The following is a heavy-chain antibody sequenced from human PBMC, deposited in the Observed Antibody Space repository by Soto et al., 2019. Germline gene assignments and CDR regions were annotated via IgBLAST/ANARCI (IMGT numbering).Heavy chain of an antibody. V-gene: IGHV3-48*03. CDR3: ARGGVY. CDR1: GFTFSSHE. J-gene: IGHJ1*01. Sequence: GGSLRLSCEATGFTFSSHEMNWIRQTPGKRLEWIAKISGSGSTINYADSVRGRFTISRDNVQRTLHLQMDSLRVEDTGVYYCARGGVYWGRGTMVTVSS. D-gene: IGHD2-8*01. CDR2: ISGSGSTI.